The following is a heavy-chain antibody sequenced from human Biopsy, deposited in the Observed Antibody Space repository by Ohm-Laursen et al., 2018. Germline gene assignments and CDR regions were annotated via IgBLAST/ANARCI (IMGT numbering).Heavy chain of an antibody. V-gene: IGHV3-23*01. CDR2: ISGRGGSGAST. J-gene: IGHJ4*02. CDR1: GFTFSNYA. Sequence: GSLRLSCTASGFTFSNYAMSWVRQAPGKGLECVSRISGRGGSGASTYYADSVKGRFTISRDNSKNTLFLQMNSLRAEDTAIYYCARGDLPEFDYWGQGTRVTVSS. CDR3: ARGDLPEFDY. D-gene: IGHD5/OR15-5a*01.